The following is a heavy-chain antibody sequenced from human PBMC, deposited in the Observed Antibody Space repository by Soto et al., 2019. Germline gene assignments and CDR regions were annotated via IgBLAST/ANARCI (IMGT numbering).Heavy chain of an antibody. D-gene: IGHD4-17*01. CDR2: IYYSGST. V-gene: IGHV4-39*02. J-gene: IGHJ3*02. CDR3: AGEIYGDYVLGAFDI. Sequence: SETLSLTCTVSGGYISSSSYYWGWIRQPPGKGLEWIGSIYYSGSTYYNPSLKSRVTISVDTSKNQFSLKLSSVTAADTAVYYCAGEIYGDYVLGAFDIWGQGTMVTVSS. CDR1: GGYISSSSYY.